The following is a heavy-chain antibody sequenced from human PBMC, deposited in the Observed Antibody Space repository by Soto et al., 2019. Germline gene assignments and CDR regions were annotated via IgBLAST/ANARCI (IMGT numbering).Heavy chain of an antibody. CDR2: IIPIFGTA. Sequence: KLDGKGFGDGYSLYLIRWLRMKKRQGLEWMGGIIPIFGTANYAQKFQGIVTITADESTSTAYMELSSLRSEDTAVYYCARVEKDTSSSPAHMDVLAHGTTVTVSS. J-gene: IGHJ6*02. CDR3: ARVEKDTSSSPAHMDV. D-gene: IGHD6-6*01. V-gene: IGHV1-69*01. CDR1: GDGYSLYL.